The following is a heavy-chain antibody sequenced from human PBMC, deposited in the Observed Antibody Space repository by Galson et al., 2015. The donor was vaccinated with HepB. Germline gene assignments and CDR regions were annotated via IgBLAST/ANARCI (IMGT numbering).Heavy chain of an antibody. CDR3: ARDRGIQGMWQLGV. CDR1: GFTFSSYA. CDR2: ISYDGSNK. V-gene: IGHV3-30-3*01. D-gene: IGHD1-26*01. Sequence: SLRLSCAASGFTFSSYAMHWVRQAPGKGLEWVAVISYDGSNKYYADSVKGRFTISRDNSKNTLYLQMNSLRAEDTAVYYCARDRGIQGMWQLGVWGKGTTVTVSS. J-gene: IGHJ6*04.